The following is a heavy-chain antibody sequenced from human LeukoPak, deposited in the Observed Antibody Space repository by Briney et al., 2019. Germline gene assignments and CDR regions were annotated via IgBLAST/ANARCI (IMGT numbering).Heavy chain of an antibody. D-gene: IGHD3-16*01. CDR3: ARTYLMAYFDY. J-gene: IGHJ4*02. CDR1: GGSISSGDYY. Sequence: SETLSLTCTVSGGSISSGDYYWSWVRQPPGKGLEWIGSIYHSGSTYYNPSLKSRVTISVDTSKNQFSLKLSSVTAADTAVYYCARTYLMAYFDYWGQGTLVTVSS. CDR2: IYHSGST. V-gene: IGHV4-39*07.